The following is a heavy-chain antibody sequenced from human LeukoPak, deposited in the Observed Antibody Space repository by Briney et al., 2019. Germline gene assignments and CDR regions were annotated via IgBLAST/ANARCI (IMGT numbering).Heavy chain of an antibody. D-gene: IGHD2-15*01. V-gene: IGHV4-61*08. Sequence: SETLSLTCTVSGGSVSNSGNYWSWIRQAPGKGLEWIGYIYYSGGTNYNPSLKSRVTISVDTSKDQFSLKLTSVTAADTAVYYCARDRSQDRYYYSGMDVRGKGTTVTVAS. CDR2: IYYSGGT. J-gene: IGHJ6*04. CDR3: ARDRSQDRYYYSGMDV. CDR1: GGSVSNSGNY.